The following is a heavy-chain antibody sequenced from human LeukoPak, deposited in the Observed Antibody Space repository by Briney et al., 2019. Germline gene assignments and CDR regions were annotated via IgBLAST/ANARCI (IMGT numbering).Heavy chain of an antibody. D-gene: IGHD3-10*01. V-gene: IGHV3-49*04. CDR3: TRYLDGGDSRPFDY. CDR2: IRSKGYGGTT. J-gene: IGHJ4*02. Sequence: GGSLRLSCTASGFTFGDYAMSWVRQAPGKGLEWVGFIRSKGYGGTTEYAASVKGRFTISRGDSKSIAYLQMNSLKTEDTAVYYCTRYLDGGDSRPFDYWGQGTLVTVSS. CDR1: GFTFGDYA.